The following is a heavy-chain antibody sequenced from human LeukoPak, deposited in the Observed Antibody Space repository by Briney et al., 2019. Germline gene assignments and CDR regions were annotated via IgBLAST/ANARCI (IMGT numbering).Heavy chain of an antibody. CDR3: ARLIGSVDTAVDY. J-gene: IGHJ4*02. CDR2: ISGSGGST. Sequence: PGGSLRLSCAASGLTFSSYAMSWVRQAPGKGLEWVSGISGSGGSTGYADSVKGRFTISRDNSKNTLYLQMNSLSAEDTAVYYCARLIGSVDTAVDYWGQGTLVTVSS. CDR1: GLTFSSYA. V-gene: IGHV3-23*01. D-gene: IGHD5-18*01.